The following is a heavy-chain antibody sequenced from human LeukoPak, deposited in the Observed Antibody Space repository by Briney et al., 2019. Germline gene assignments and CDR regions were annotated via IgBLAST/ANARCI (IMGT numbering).Heavy chain of an antibody. CDR1: GFSLNNHW. CDR2: IKQDGSEI. J-gene: IGHJ6*02. CDR3: ARSGPTYGLDV. Sequence: GGSLRLSCAASGFSLNNHWMNWVRQPPGEGLEWVANIKQDGSEIYYVDSVKGRFTISRDNAKNSLYLQMNTLRGDDTAVYYCARSGPTYGLDVWGQGTTVTVSS. V-gene: IGHV3-7*01.